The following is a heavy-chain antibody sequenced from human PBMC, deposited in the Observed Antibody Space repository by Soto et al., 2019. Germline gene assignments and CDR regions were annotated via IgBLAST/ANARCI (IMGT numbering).Heavy chain of an antibody. V-gene: IGHV1-69*02. CDR2: IIPILGIA. CDR3: ARGLTAMDTTAADFDY. Sequence: QVQLVQSEAEVKKPGSSVKVCCKASGGTFSSYTISWVRQAPGQGREWMGRIIPILGIANYAQKFQGRVTITADKCTRRAYMELSSLRSEDTAVYYCARGLTAMDTTAADFDYWGQGTLLTVSS. J-gene: IGHJ4*02. CDR1: GGTFSSYT. D-gene: IGHD5-18*01.